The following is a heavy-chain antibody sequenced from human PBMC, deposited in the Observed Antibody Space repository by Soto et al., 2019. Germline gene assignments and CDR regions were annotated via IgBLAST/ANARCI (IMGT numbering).Heavy chain of an antibody. CDR1: GGSFSGYY. J-gene: IGHJ4*02. Sequence: SETLSLTCAVYGGSFSGYYWSWIRQPPGKGLEWIGYIYYSGGTYYNPSLKSRVTISVDTSKNQFSLKLSSVTAADTAVYYCAREGIAAAASIFDYWGQGTLVTVSS. CDR2: IYYSGGT. CDR3: AREGIAAAASIFDY. D-gene: IGHD6-13*01. V-gene: IGHV4-34*09.